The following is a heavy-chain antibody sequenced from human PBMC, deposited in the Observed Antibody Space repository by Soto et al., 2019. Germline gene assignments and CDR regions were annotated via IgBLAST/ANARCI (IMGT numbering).Heavy chain of an antibody. D-gene: IGHD6-19*01. Sequence: ASETLSLTCTVSGGSISSYYWSWIRQPPGKGLEWIGYIYYSGSTNYNPSLKSRVTISVDTSKNQFSLKLSSVTAADTAVYYCAREAVAGPTYYFDYWGQGTLVTVSS. CDR3: AREAVAGPTYYFDY. J-gene: IGHJ4*02. CDR1: GGSISSYY. V-gene: IGHV4-59*01. CDR2: IYYSGST.